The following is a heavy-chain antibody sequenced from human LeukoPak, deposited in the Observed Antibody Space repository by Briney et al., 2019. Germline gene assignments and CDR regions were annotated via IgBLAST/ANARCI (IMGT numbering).Heavy chain of an antibody. V-gene: IGHV4-39*01. Sequence: SGTLCLTCAVSGVSISSRTNEWGWVRQPPGKGREWIGSISYSGSTYYNASLNSRVTISVDTSKNHFSLRLSSVTAADTAVYYCATLEIGDYYFDYWGQGTLVTVSS. D-gene: IGHD3-16*01. J-gene: IGHJ4*02. CDR1: GVSISSRTNE. CDR2: ISYSGST. CDR3: ATLEIGDYYFDY.